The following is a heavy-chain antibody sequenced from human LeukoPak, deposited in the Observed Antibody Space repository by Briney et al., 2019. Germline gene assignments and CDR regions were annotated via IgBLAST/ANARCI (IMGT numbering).Heavy chain of an antibody. D-gene: IGHD6-13*01. CDR2: ISSSGGT. V-gene: IGHV4-39*01. CDR3: AGRPTSVPAAGTL. CDR1: GGSIRSSTYY. Sequence: SETLSLTCTVSGGSIRSSTYYWGWIRQPPGKGLEWNGSISSSGGTYYSPSLKSRVTISVNTSKNQFSLKLSSVSAADTAVYYCAGRPTSVPAAGTLWGQGTLVTVSS. J-gene: IGHJ4*02.